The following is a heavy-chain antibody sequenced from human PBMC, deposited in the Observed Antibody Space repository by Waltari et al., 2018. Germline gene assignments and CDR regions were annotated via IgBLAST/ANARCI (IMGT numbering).Heavy chain of an antibody. J-gene: IGHJ4*02. CDR3: AEEGNTTAGLFDS. Sequence: QVQLRESGPGLVRSSETLSLTCTVSGHSVNNDFYWSWIRQSPGGGLGWIASFYHTVSSHYNSSLKSRVSISTDMSTKQFFLTLTHLTAADTAVYYCAEEGNTTAGLFDSWGQGTLVTVSS. CDR1: GHSVNNDFY. D-gene: IGHD6-25*01. CDR2: FYHTVSS. V-gene: IGHV4-38-2*02.